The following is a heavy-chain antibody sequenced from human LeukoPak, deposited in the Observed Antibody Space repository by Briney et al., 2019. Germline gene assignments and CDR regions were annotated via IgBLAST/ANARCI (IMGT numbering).Heavy chain of an antibody. J-gene: IGHJ4*02. V-gene: IGHV3-9*01. CDR2: ISWNSGSI. D-gene: IGHD3-16*01. CDR3: AKFGVTFDY. CDR1: GFTFDDYA. Sequence: GGSLRLSCAASGFTFDDYAMHWVRQAPGKGLEWVSGISWNSGSIGYADSVKGRFTISRDNAKNSLYLQMNSLRAEDTALYCCAKFGVTFDYWGQGTLVTVSS.